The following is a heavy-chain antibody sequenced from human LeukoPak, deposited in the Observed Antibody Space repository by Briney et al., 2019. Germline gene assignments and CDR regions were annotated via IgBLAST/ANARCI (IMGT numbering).Heavy chain of an antibody. D-gene: IGHD5-24*01. Sequence: SETLSLTCTVSGYSISSSYYWGWIRQPPGKGLEWIGSIYYSGSTYYNPSLKSRVTISVDSSKNQFSLRLSSVTTADTAVYYCAKSDGYGLIDYWGQGTLVTVSS. CDR3: AKSDGYGLIDY. V-gene: IGHV4-38-2*02. J-gene: IGHJ4*02. CDR2: IYYSGST. CDR1: GYSISSSYY.